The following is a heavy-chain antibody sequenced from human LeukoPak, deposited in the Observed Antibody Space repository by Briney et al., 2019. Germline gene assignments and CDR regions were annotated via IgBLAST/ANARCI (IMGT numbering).Heavy chain of an antibody. J-gene: IGHJ5*02. V-gene: IGHV3-7*01. D-gene: IGHD4-17*01. CDR3: RKGHYDDSA. CDR2: IKPDGYEK. Sequence: PGGSLRLSCVASGFTFTNLWMNWVRQAPGKGPEWVANIKPDGYEKYYVDSVKGRFTISRDNTKNLLYLQMNSLRAEDMAVYYCRKGHYDDSAWDQGTLVTVSS. CDR1: GFTFTNLW.